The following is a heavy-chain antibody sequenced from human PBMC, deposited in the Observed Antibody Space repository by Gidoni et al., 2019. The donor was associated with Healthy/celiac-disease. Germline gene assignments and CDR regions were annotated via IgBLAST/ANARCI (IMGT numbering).Heavy chain of an antibody. V-gene: IGHV4-39*01. J-gene: IGHJ4*02. D-gene: IGHD1-26*01. CDR1: GGSISSSTYY. CDR2: IYYSWST. Sequence: QLQLQESGPGLVKPSETLSLTCTVSGGSISSSTYYWGWIRQPPGKGLEWLGSIYYSWSTYYNPSIKRRVTISVDTSKNKFSLKLSSVTAADTAVYYCASPDSGSERGIDYWGQGTLVTVSS. CDR3: ASPDSGSERGIDY.